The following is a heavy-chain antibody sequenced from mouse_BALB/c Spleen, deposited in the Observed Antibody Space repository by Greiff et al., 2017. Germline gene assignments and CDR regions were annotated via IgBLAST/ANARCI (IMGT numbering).Heavy chain of an antibody. Sequence: VKLVESGPGLVAPSQSLSITCTVSGFSLSSYGVHWVRQPPGKGLEWLGVIWAGGSTNYNSALMSRLSISKDNSKSQVFFKMNSLQTDDTAMYYCAREAYDYDVDWFAYWGQGTLVTVSA. D-gene: IGHD2-4*01. CDR3: AREAYDYDVDWFAY. J-gene: IGHJ3*01. CDR2: IWAGGST. CDR1: GFSLSSYG. V-gene: IGHV2-9*02.